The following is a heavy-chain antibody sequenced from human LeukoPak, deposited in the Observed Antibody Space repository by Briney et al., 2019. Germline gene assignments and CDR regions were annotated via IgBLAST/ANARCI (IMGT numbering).Heavy chain of an antibody. CDR3: ARVGSGWYDFDY. D-gene: IGHD6-19*01. CDR1: GFTVSSNY. J-gene: IGHJ4*02. Sequence: GESLKISCAASGFTVSSNYMSWVRQAPGKGLEWVSVIYSGSSSTYYTDSVKGRFTISRHNSKNTLYLQMNSLRAEDTAVYYCARVGSGWYDFDYWRQGTLVTVSS. V-gene: IGHV3-53*04. CDR2: IYSGSSST.